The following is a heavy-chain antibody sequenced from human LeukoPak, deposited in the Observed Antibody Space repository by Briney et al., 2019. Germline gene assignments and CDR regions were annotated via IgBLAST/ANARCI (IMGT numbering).Heavy chain of an antibody. CDR1: GFSFSSYS. J-gene: IGHJ4*02. CDR3: ASDCSGGSLRY. CDR2: IRSGSSTI. D-gene: IGHD2-15*01. Sequence: GGSLRLSCAASGFSFSSYSMNWVRQAPGKGLEWISYIRSGSSTIFYADSVKGRFTISRDNAKNSLYLQMNSLRAEDTAVYYCASDCSGGSLRYWGQGTLVTVSS. V-gene: IGHV3-48*01.